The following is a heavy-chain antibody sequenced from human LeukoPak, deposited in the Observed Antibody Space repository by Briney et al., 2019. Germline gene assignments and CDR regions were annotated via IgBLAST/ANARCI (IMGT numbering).Heavy chain of an antibody. J-gene: IGHJ4*02. Sequence: PGGSLRLSCAASGFTLSSYWMHWVRQAPGKGLVWVSRINSDGSSTSYADSVKGRFTISRDNAKNTLYLQMNSLRAEDTAVYYCARGTTYYYDSSGYPDWGQGTLVTVSS. CDR3: ARGTTYYYDSSGYPD. V-gene: IGHV3-74*01. CDR1: GFTLSSYW. D-gene: IGHD3-22*01. CDR2: INSDGSST.